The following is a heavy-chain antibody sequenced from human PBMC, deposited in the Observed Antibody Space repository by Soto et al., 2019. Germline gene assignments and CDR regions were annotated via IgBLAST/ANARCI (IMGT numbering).Heavy chain of an antibody. D-gene: IGHD3-3*01. J-gene: IGHJ6*02. CDR1: GVTVSGND. Sequence: PGGSLRLSCAASGVTVSGNDMSWVRQAPGKGLEWVSVSYSDSTSYYADSVKGRFTISRDNSKNTLYLQMISLSAEDTAVYYCTTWYYDFWSGYYRERYYYYGMDVWGQGTTVTVSS. CDR3: TTWYYDFWSGYYRERYYYYGMDV. V-gene: IGHV3-53*01. CDR2: SYSDSTS.